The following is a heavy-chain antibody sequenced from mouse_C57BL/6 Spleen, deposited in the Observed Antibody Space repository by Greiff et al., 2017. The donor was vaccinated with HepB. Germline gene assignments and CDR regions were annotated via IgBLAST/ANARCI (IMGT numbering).Heavy chain of an antibody. J-gene: IGHJ2*01. Sequence: QVQLQQPGAELVKPGASVKMSCKASGYTFTSYWITWVKQRPGQGLEWIGDIYPGSGSTNYNEKFKSKATLTVETSSSTAYMQLSSLTSEDSAVYYCAREETTVVEGFDYWGQGTTLTVSS. CDR3: AREETTVVEGFDY. CDR1: GYTFTSYW. D-gene: IGHD1-1*01. CDR2: IYPGSGST. V-gene: IGHV1-55*01.